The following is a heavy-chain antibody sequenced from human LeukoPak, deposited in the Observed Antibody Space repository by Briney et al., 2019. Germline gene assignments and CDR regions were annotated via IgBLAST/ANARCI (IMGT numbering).Heavy chain of an antibody. CDR1: GYTFTGYY. D-gene: IGHD6-13*01. CDR2: INPNSGDT. V-gene: IGHV1-2*02. Sequence: WASVKVSCKASGYTFTGYYIHWVRQAPGQGLEWMGWINPNSGDTNYAQKFQGEVTMTTDTSTSTAYMELRSLRSDDTAMYYCAREGIRIAAAGTIDYWGQGTLVTVSS. J-gene: IGHJ4*02. CDR3: AREGIRIAAAGTIDY.